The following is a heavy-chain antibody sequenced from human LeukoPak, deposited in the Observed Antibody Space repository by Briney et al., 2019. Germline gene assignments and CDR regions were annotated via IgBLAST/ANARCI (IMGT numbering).Heavy chain of an antibody. CDR1: GFTFSSYA. Sequence: SGGSLRLSCAASGFTFSSYAMHWVRQAPGKGLEWVAVISYDGSNKYYADSVKGRFTISRDNSKNTLYLQMNSLRAEDTAVYYCARAPVANYDFWSGYIWGQGTLVTVSS. CDR2: ISYDGSNK. D-gene: IGHD3-3*01. V-gene: IGHV3-30*04. J-gene: IGHJ4*02. CDR3: ARAPVANYDFWSGYI.